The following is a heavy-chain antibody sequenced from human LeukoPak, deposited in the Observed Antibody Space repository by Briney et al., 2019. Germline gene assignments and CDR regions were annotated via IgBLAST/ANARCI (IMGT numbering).Heavy chain of an antibody. CDR2: IIPILGIA. D-gene: IGHD6-6*01. V-gene: IGHV1-69*04. CDR1: GGTFSSYA. J-gene: IGHJ4*02. Sequence: PVKVSCKASGGTFSSYAIRWVRQAPGQGLEWMGRIIPILGIANYARKFQGRVTITADKSTSTAYMELSSLRSEDTAVYYCASSGSSGVYWGQGTLVTVSS. CDR3: ASSGSSGVY.